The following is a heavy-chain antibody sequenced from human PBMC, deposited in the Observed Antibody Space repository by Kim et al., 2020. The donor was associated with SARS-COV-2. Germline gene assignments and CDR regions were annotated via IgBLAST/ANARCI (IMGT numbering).Heavy chain of an antibody. V-gene: IGHV1-2*02. J-gene: IGHJ4*02. CDR1: GYTFTGYY. CDR2: INPNSGGT. Sequence: ASVKVSCNASGYTFTGYYMHWVRQAPGQGLEWMGWINPNSGGTNYAQKFQGRVTMTRDTSISTAYMELSRLRSDDTAVYYCARDDIAAAGTLYYFDYWGQGTLVTVSS. D-gene: IGHD6-13*01. CDR3: ARDDIAAAGTLYYFDY.